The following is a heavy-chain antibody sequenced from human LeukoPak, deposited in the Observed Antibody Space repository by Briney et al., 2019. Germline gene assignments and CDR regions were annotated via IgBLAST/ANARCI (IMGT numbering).Heavy chain of an antibody. D-gene: IGHD5-12*01. Sequence: SETLSLTCTVAGGSMSSYFWSWIRQPPGKGLAWIGYISYSGSTNYNPSLKSRVTISVDTSKNQFSLKLSSVTAADTAVYYCARRYSYGSDIWGQGTMVTVSS. V-gene: IGHV4-59*01. CDR2: ISYSGST. CDR1: GGSMSSYF. CDR3: ARRYSYGSDI. J-gene: IGHJ3*02.